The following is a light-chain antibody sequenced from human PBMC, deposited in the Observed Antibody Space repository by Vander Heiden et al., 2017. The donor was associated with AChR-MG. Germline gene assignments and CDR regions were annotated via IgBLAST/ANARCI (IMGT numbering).Light chain of an antibody. CDR3: QQYDNWPLWT. CDR2: GAS. Sequence: EIVMTQSPATLSVSPGERATLSCRASQSVSSNLGWYQQKPGQAPRLLIYGASTRATGIPARFSGSGSGTEFTLTISSLQSEDFAVYYCQQYDNWPLWTFGQGTKVEIE. CDR1: QSVSSN. J-gene: IGKJ1*01. V-gene: IGKV3-15*01.